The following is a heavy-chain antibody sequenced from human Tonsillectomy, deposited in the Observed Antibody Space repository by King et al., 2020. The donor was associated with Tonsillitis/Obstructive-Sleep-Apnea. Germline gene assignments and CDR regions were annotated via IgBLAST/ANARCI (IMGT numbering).Heavy chain of an antibody. Sequence: EVQLVESGAEVKKPGESLKISCTGSGYSFTSYWIGWVRQMPGKGLEWMGIIYPGDSDTRYSPSFQGQVTISADESINTSYLQWSSLKASDTAMYFCARRGLRDYSNWFDPWGQGTLVTVSS. V-gene: IGHV5-51*01. CDR3: ARRGLRDYSNWFDP. CDR1: GYSFTSYW. D-gene: IGHD4-11*01. CDR2: IYPGDSDT. J-gene: IGHJ5*02.